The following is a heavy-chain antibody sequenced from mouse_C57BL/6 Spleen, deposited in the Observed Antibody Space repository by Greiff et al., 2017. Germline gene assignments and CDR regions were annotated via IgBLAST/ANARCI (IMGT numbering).Heavy chain of an antibody. CDR2: INPNNGGT. Sequence: VQLKQSGPELVKPGASVKIPCKASGYTFTDYNMDWVKQSHGKSLEWIGDINPNNGGTIYNQKFKGKATLTVDKSASTAYMELRSLTSEDTAVYYCARVYDSNFDSWGQGTTLTVSS. V-gene: IGHV1-18*01. D-gene: IGHD2-4*01. J-gene: IGHJ2*01. CDR1: GYTFTDYN. CDR3: ARVYDSNFDS.